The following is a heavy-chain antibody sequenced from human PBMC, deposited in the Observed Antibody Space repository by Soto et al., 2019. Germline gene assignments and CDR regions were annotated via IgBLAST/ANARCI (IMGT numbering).Heavy chain of an antibody. D-gene: IGHD3-3*01. CDR2: ISWNSGSI. CDR3: AKSARSGYYLYYYMDV. Sequence: GGSLRLSCAASGFTFDDYAMHWVRQAPGKGLEWVSGISWNSGSIGYADSVKGRFTISRDNAKNSLYLQMNSLRAEDTALYYCAKSARSGYYLYYYMDVWGKGTTVTVSS. J-gene: IGHJ6*03. CDR1: GFTFDDYA. V-gene: IGHV3-9*01.